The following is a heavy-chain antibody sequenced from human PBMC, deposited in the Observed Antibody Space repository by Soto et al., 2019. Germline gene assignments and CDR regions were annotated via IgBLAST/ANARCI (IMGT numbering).Heavy chain of an antibody. D-gene: IGHD6-19*01. J-gene: IGHJ6*02. V-gene: IGHV1-69*13. CDR2: IIPIFGTA. Sequence: SVKVSCKASGGTFSSYAISWVRQAPGQGLEWMGGIIPIFGTANYAQKFQGRVTITADESTSTAYMELSSLRSEDTAVYYCATSYSSGWYEGTQRYYYYGMDVWGQGTTVTVS. CDR1: GGTFSSYA. CDR3: ATSYSSGWYEGTQRYYYYGMDV.